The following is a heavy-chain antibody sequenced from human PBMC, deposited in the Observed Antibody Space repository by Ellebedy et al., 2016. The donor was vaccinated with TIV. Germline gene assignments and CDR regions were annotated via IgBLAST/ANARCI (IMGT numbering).Heavy chain of an antibody. D-gene: IGHD7-27*01. J-gene: IGHJ3*02. V-gene: IGHV3-48*04. Sequence: GGSLRLSCAASGFTFTPYAMNWVRQAPGKGLEWISYISGSSLTIYYADSVKGRFTISRDNAKNSLYLRMSSLTAEDTAVYYCARDMAWGNERVNDALDIWGQGTMVTVSA. CDR2: ISGSSLTI. CDR3: ARDMAWGNERVNDALDI. CDR1: GFTFTPYA.